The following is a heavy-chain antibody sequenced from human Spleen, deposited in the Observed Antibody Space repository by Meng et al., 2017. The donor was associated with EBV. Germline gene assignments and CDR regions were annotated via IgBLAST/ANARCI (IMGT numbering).Heavy chain of an antibody. D-gene: IGHD3-3*02. J-gene: IGHJ4*02. CDR3: SRDLAGPYDD. Sequence: EVHLVESGGALVQPGVSLRLSCAASGFTFSSYWMHWVRQVPGKGLEWISRTNEDGRITDYADSVWGRFTISRDNTRNTLYLQMNSLRVEDTALYLCSRDLAGPYDDWGQGTLVTVSS. CDR1: GFTFSSYW. V-gene: IGHV3-74*01. CDR2: TNEDGRIT.